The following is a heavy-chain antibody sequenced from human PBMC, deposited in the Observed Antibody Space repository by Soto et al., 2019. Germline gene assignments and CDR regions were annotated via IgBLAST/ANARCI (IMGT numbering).Heavy chain of an antibody. V-gene: IGHV3-74*01. CDR1: GFTFTAYW. D-gene: IGHD2-21*01. J-gene: IGHJ6*02. CDR3: ERGIGNYYGADV. Sequence: EVQVVESGGGLVQPGGSLRLSCVASGFTFTAYWMHWVRQAPGQGLVWVSRIKFDGITASYADSVNGRFTISGDNAKNTVYLHMDSVSAEDTGMYYCERGIGNYYGADVCGQGTTVTVSS. CDR2: IKFDGITA.